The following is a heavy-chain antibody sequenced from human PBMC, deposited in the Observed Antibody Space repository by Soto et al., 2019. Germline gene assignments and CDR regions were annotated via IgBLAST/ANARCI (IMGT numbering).Heavy chain of an antibody. J-gene: IGHJ5*02. CDR1: GGSISSGGYS. Sequence: SETLSLTCAVSGGSISSGGYSWSWIRQPPGKGLEWIGYIYHSGSTYYNPSLKSRVTISVDRSKNQFSLKLSSVTAADTAVYYCARGKIRGITMVRGVIGWFDPWGQGTLVTVSS. V-gene: IGHV4-30-2*01. CDR3: ARGKIRGITMVRGVIGWFDP. D-gene: IGHD3-10*01. CDR2: IYHSGST.